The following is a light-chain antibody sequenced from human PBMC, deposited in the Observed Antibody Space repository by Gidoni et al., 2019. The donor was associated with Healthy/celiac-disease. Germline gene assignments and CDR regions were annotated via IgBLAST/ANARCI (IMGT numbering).Light chain of an antibody. Sequence: DIVMTQSPDSLAVSLGERATINCKSSQSVLYSSNNKNDLAWYQQKPGQPPKLLIYWASTRESGVPDRFSGSGSGTDFTLTISSLQAEDVAVYYCQQYYSTPQTFXXXTKVEIK. CDR2: WAS. V-gene: IGKV4-1*01. J-gene: IGKJ1*01. CDR3: QQYYSTPQT. CDR1: QSVLYSSNNKND.